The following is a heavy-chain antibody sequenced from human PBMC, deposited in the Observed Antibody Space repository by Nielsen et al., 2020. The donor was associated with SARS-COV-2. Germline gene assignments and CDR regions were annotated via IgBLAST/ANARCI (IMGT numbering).Heavy chain of an antibody. V-gene: IGHV1-46*01. J-gene: IGHJ5*02. D-gene: IGHD2-15*01. CDR1: GYTFTSYY. Sequence: ASVKVSCKASGYTFTSYYMHWVRQAPGQGLEWMGIINPSGGSTSYAQKFQGRVTMTRDTSTSTVYMELSSLRSEDTAVYYCAISYCSGGSCPDSGWHWFDPRGQGTLVTVSS. CDR2: INPSGGST. CDR3: AISYCSGGSCPDSGWHWFDP.